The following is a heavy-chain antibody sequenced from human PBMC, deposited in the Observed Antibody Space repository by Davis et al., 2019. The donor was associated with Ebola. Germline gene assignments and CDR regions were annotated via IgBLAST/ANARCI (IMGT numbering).Heavy chain of an antibody. CDR2: ISAYNGDT. D-gene: IGHD1-7*01. CDR3: ARDGGTGTFDN. CDR1: GYTFNIYG. J-gene: IGHJ4*02. Sequence: ASVKVSCKASGYTFNIYGIGWVRQAPGQGLEWMGWISAYNGDTNYAQKFQDRVPLSMDTSTSTGYMEVRSLTSDDTAVYYCARDGGTGTFDNWGQGSLVTVSS. V-gene: IGHV1-18*01.